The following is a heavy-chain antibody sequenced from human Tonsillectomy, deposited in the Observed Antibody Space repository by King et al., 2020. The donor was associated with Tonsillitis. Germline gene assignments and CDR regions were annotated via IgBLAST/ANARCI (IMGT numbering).Heavy chain of an antibody. J-gene: IGHJ4*02. CDR3: AREGAARGDGSGCSADY. D-gene: IGHD3-10*01. CDR2: ISYDGGYK. CDR1: GFTFSSYA. Sequence: VQLVESGGGVAQPGRSLRLSCAASGFTFSSYAVHWVRQAPGKGLEWVAFISYDGGYKYYADSVKGRFTISRDNSKNTLYLQMNSLRTDDTAVYYCAREGAARGDGSGCSADYWGQGTLVTVSS. V-gene: IGHV3-30*04.